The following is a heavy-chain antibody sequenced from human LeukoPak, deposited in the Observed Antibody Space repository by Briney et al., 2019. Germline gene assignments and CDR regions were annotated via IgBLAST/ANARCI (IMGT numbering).Heavy chain of an antibody. J-gene: IGHJ5*02. CDR2: INPGGGST. D-gene: IGHD6-19*01. CDR1: GYTYPRYF. V-gene: IGHV1-46*01. Sequence: SVQVSCKASGYTYPRYFMHWVRQAPGQGLEWMGIINPGGGSTTYAQKFQDRLTMTRDTSTSTFYMELSSVESEDTAVYYCARAPPTVDVFDPWGQGTMVTVSS. CDR3: ARAPPTVDVFDP.